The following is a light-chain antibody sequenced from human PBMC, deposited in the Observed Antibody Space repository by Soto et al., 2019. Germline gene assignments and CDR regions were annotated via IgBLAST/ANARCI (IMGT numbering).Light chain of an antibody. CDR3: QQYNNWPPIT. CDR1: QSVNSK. V-gene: IGKV3-15*01. J-gene: IGKJ5*01. Sequence: EVGVTQSPATLSVSLGERATLSCRASQSVNSKLAWYQQKPGQAPRLLIYGASTRATGIPARFSGSGSGTEFTLTISSLQSGDFAVYYCQQYNNWPPITFGQGTRLEIK. CDR2: GAS.